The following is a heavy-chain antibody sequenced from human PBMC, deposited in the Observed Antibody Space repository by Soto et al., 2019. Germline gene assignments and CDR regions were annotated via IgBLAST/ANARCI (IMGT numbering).Heavy chain of an antibody. D-gene: IGHD3-10*01. Sequence: HPGGSLRLSCAPSGFTFSNYAMTWVRQAPGKGLEWVSGVSASGTGAYYTDSVKGRFTISRDNSKNTLHLQMNSLRAEDTALYYCARSPGGYYIDWGQGTMVTVSS. CDR3: ARSPGGYYID. J-gene: IGHJ3*01. V-gene: IGHV3-23*01. CDR1: GFTFSNYA. CDR2: VSASGTGA.